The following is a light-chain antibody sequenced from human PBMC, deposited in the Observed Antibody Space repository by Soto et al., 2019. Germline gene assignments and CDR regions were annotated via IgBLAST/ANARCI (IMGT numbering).Light chain of an antibody. CDR1: QSISNY. CDR2: AVS. J-gene: IGKJ2*01. V-gene: IGKV1-39*01. Sequence: DIQMTQSPSSLSASVGDRVTITCRASQSISNYLNWYQQKPGKAPNLLIYAVSSLRSGVPSRFSGSGSGTDFTLTISSLQPEDSATYYCQQSYSTARTFGQGTKLEIK. CDR3: QQSYSTART.